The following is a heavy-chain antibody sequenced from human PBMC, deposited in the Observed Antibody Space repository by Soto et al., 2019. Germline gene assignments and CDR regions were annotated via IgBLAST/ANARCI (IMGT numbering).Heavy chain of an antibody. CDR2: ISGSGGST. CDR3: AKCISRGSCYGRFDP. V-gene: IGHV3-23*01. D-gene: IGHD2-15*01. CDR1: GFTFISYA. Sequence: PGGSLSLSCSASGFTFISYAMRWVRHSRGKGLEWVSAISGSGGSTYYADSVKGRFTISRDNSKNTLYLQMNSLRAEDTAVYYCAKCISRGSCYGRFDPWGQGTLVTVSS. J-gene: IGHJ5*02.